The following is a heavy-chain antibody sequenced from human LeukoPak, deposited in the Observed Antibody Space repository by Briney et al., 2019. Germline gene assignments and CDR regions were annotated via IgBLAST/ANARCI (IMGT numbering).Heavy chain of an antibody. D-gene: IGHD3-22*01. CDR1: GFTFSTYH. CDR3: VRDNSRGQSLGVIY. CDR2: ISNTGTTI. V-gene: IGHV3-48*01. J-gene: IGHJ4*02. Sequence: GGSLRLSCAASGFTFSTYHIDWVRQAPGKGLEWVSYISNTGTTIYYADSVRGRFTTSRDNAKNSLYLQMNSLRAEDTAVYYCVRDNSRGQSLGVIYWGQGSLVTVSS.